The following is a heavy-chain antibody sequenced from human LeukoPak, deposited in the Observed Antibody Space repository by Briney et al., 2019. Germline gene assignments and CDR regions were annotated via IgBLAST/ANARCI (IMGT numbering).Heavy chain of an antibody. Sequence: ASVKVSCKASGYTFTTYAMNWVRQAPGQGLEWMGWINTNTGNPTYAQGLTGRFVFSLDTSVSTAYLQISSLKAEDTAVYYCARDFPSYSSSSGGWFDPWGQGTLVTVSS. CDR1: GYTFTTYA. V-gene: IGHV7-4-1*02. D-gene: IGHD6-6*01. J-gene: IGHJ5*02. CDR3: ARDFPSYSSSSGGWFDP. CDR2: INTNTGNP.